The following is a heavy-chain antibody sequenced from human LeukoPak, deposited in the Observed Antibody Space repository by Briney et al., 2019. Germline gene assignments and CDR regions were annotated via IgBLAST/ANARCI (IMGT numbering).Heavy chain of an antibody. D-gene: IGHD3-10*01. CDR2: ISGDGTST. V-gene: IGHV3-23*01. J-gene: IGHJ3*01. Sequence: GGSLRLSCAASGFTFAIHAMTWVRQAPGKGLEWVSGISGDGTSTHYAESVKGQFTISRDNSQNTLFLQMNSLRVEDTAIYYCAKDSYVSGRPLHTFDVWGQGTMVTVSS. CDR3: AKDSYVSGRPLHTFDV. CDR1: GFTFAIHA.